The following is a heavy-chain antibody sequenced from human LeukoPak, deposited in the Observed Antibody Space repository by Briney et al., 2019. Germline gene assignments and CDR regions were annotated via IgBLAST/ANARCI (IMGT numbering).Heavy chain of an antibody. CDR3: ARHGGSGYSYGYSYFDY. CDR1: GGSISSSSYY. CDR2: IYYSGST. D-gene: IGHD5-18*01. Sequence: SETLSLTCTVSGGSISSSSYYWGWIRQPPGQGLEWIGSIYYSGSTYYNSSLKSRVTISVDTTKNQFYLKLSSVTAADTALYYCARHGGSGYSYGYSYFDYWGQGTLVTVSS. V-gene: IGHV4-39*01. J-gene: IGHJ4*02.